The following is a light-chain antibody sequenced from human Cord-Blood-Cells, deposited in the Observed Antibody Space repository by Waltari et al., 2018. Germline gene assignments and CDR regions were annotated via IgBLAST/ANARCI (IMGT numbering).Light chain of an antibody. J-gene: IGLJ3*02. V-gene: IGLV1-44*01. CDR2: SNN. CDR3: AAWDDSLNGWV. Sequence: QSVLTQPPSASGTPVQRVTISCSGSSSNIGSNTVNWYQQLPGTAPKLLTYSNNQRPPGVPDRFSGSKSGTSASLAISGLQSEDEADYYCAAWDDSLNGWVFGGGTKLTVL. CDR1: SSNIGSNT.